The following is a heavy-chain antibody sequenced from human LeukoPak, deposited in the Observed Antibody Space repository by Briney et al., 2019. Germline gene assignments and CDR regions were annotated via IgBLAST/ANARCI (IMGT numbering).Heavy chain of an antibody. Sequence: SVKVSCKASGGTFSSYAISWVRQAPGQGLEWMGGIIPIFGTANYAQKLQGRVTITADESTSTAYMELSSLRSEDTAVYYCARDSDSSDYYYDYWGQGALVTVSS. J-gene: IGHJ4*02. D-gene: IGHD3-22*01. CDR3: ARDSDSSDYYYDY. CDR1: GGTFSSYA. V-gene: IGHV1-69*13. CDR2: IIPIFGTA.